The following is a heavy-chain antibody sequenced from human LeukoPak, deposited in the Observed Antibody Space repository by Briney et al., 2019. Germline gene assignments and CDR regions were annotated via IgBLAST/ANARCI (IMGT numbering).Heavy chain of an antibody. CDR3: ARVGGGSWFDP. J-gene: IGHJ5*02. D-gene: IGHD3-16*01. V-gene: IGHV1-18*01. CDR2: ISAYNGKR. Sequence: ASVTVSRTASGYTFTSYGISWVRVAPGQGLEWMGWISAYNGKRNYAQKLQGRVTMTTDTSTSTAYMELRRLRSDDTGVYYCARVGGGSWFDPWGRGALVTVSS. CDR1: GYTFTSYG.